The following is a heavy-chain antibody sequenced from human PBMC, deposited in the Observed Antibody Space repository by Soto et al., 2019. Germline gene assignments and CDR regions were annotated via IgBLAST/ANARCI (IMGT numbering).Heavy chain of an antibody. CDR2: IYYSGST. CDR3: ARLSPRVAFDI. V-gene: IGHV4-59*08. Sequence: SETLSLTCTVSGGSISSYYWSWIRQPPGKGLEWIGYIYYSGSTNYNPSLKSRVTISVDTSKNQFSLKLSSVTAADTVVYYCARLSPRVAFDIWGQGTMVTVSS. CDR1: GGSISSYY. J-gene: IGHJ3*02.